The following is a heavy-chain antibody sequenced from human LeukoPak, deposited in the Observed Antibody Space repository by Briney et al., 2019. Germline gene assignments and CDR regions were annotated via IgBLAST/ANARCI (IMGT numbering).Heavy chain of an antibody. V-gene: IGHV1-18*01. CDR1: GYTFTSYG. CDR3: ARDAGYSYGYHNWFDP. D-gene: IGHD5-18*01. CDR2: ISANNGNT. Sequence: ASVNVSCKASGYTFTSYGISWVRQAPGQGLEWMGCISANNGNTNYAQKLQGRVTMTTDTSTSTAYMELRSLRSDDTAVYYCARDAGYSYGYHNWFDPWGQGNLVTVSS. J-gene: IGHJ5*02.